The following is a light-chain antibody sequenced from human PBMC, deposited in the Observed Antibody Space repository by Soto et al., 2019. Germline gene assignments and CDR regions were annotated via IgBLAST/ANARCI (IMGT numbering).Light chain of an antibody. CDR1: SSDVGSSNG. J-gene: IGLJ1*01. V-gene: IGLV2-18*02. CDR3: SSYTSSSTYV. CDR2: DVS. Sequence: QSVLNQPPSVSGSPGQSVTISCTGTSSDVGSSNGVSWYQQPPGTAPKLMIYDVSNRPSGVPDRFSGSKSGNTASLTISGLQAEDEADYYCSSYTSSSTYVFGTGTKVTVL.